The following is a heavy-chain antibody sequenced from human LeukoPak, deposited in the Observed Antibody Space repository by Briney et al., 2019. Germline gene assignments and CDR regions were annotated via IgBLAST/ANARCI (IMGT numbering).Heavy chain of an antibody. CDR1: GFTFSNYW. Sequence: GGSLRLSCAASGFTFSNYWMSWVPQAPRKGLEWVSYISSSGSTIYYADSVKGRFTISRDNAKNSLYLQMNSLRAEDTAVYYCAELGITMIGGVWGKGTTVTISS. CDR3: AELGITMIGGV. CDR2: ISSSGSTI. D-gene: IGHD3-10*02. J-gene: IGHJ6*03. V-gene: IGHV3-48*04.